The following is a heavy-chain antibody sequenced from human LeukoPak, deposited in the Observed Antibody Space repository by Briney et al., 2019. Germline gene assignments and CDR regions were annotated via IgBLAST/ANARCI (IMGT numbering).Heavy chain of an antibody. J-gene: IGHJ5*02. CDR1: GYTFTSYG. CDR3: ARDGWRGYCSSTSCYIGRWFDP. D-gene: IGHD2-2*02. Sequence: GASVKVSCXASGYTFTSYGISWVRQAPGQGLEWMGWISAYNGNTNYAQKLQGRVTMTTDTSTSTAYMELRSLRSDDTAVYYCARDGWRGYCSSTSCYIGRWFDPWGQGTLVTVSS. CDR2: ISAYNGNT. V-gene: IGHV1-18*01.